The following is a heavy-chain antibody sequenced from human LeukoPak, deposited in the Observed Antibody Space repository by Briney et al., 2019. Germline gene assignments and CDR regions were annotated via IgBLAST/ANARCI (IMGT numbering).Heavy chain of an antibody. J-gene: IGHJ4*02. CDR2: IYYSGST. CDR1: GGSISSSSYY. Sequence: SETLSLTCTVSGGSISSSSYYWGWIRQPPGKGLECIGTIYYSGSTFYNPSLKSRVTISVDTPKNQFSLKLSSVTAADTAVYYCARSNPDGSSSKGYFDFWGQGTLVTVSS. D-gene: IGHD6-6*01. V-gene: IGHV4-39*01. CDR3: ARSNPDGSSSKGYFDF.